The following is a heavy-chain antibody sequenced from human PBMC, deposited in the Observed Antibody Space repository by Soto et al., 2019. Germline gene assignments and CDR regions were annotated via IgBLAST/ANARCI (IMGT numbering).Heavy chain of an antibody. D-gene: IGHD3-22*01. Sequence: PGESLKISCVASGFTFSSYVIHWVRQAPGKGLEWVALISTDGTEKHYPGSVRGRFTISRDNSKNTLYLQMNSLRPEDTALYYCAKDEYYYSRSGYYIYDSWGQGTLVTVSS. J-gene: IGHJ4*02. CDR3: AKDEYYYSRSGYYIYDS. CDR1: GFTFSSYV. V-gene: IGHV3-30*14. CDR2: ISTDGTEK.